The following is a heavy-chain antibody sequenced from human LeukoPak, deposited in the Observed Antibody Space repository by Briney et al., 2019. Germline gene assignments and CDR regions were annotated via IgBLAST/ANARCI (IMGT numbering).Heavy chain of an antibody. CDR2: ISGNTIGT. J-gene: IGHJ5*02. V-gene: IGHV3-23*01. D-gene: IGHD6-19*01. CDR3: AKGTSNGWYGES. Sequence: GGSLRLSCVASGFSFSNYAMTWVRQAPGKGLEWVSGISGNTIGTYYADSVKGRFTISRDNSKNTLYLEMNSLSADDTALYYCAKGTSNGWYGESWGQGTLVTVPS. CDR1: GFSFSNYA.